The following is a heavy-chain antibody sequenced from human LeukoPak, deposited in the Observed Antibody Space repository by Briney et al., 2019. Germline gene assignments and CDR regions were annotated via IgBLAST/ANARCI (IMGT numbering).Heavy chain of an antibody. D-gene: IGHD4-17*01. Sequence: PSETLSLTRTVSGYSISSGYYWGWIRQPPGKGLEWIGSIYHSGSTYYNPSLKSRVTISVDTSKNQFSLKLSSVTAADTAVYYCARAPYGDYGDYWGQGTLVTVSS. J-gene: IGHJ4*02. CDR3: ARAPYGDYGDY. CDR2: IYHSGST. CDR1: GYSISSGYY. V-gene: IGHV4-38-2*02.